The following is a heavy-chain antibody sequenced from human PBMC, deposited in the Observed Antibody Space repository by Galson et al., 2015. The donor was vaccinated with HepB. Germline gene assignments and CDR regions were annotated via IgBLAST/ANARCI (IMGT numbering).Heavy chain of an antibody. CDR3: ARDRYYDFWSGYYNYYYMDV. Sequence: SVKVSCKASGYTFTSYGISWVRQAPGQGLEWMGWISAYNGNTNYAQKLQGRVTMTTDTSTSTAYMELRSLRSDDTAVYYCARDRYYDFWSGYYNYYYMDVWGKGTTVTVSS. J-gene: IGHJ6*03. V-gene: IGHV1-18*01. CDR2: ISAYNGNT. D-gene: IGHD3-3*01. CDR1: GYTFTSYG.